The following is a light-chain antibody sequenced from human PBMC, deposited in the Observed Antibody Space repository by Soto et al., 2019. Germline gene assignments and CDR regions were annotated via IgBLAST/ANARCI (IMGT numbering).Light chain of an antibody. J-gene: IGKJ1*01. Sequence: DIQMTQSPSTLSASIGDRVTSTCRASQTISTYLNWYQQKLGKAPTLLIYAASSLQSGVPSRFSGGGSGTDFTLTISSLQPEDFATYFCQQCHSSPRTFGQGTKVEIK. CDR2: AAS. CDR3: QQCHSSPRT. V-gene: IGKV1-39*01. CDR1: QTISTY.